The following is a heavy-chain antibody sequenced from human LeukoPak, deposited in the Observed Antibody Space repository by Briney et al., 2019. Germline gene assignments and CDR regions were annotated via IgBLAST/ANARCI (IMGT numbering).Heavy chain of an antibody. V-gene: IGHV3-23*01. CDR3: ARDESGSGSYSIF. Sequence: GGSLRLSCAASGFTFSSYAMSWVRQAPGKGLEWVSAISGSGGSTYYADSVKGRFTISRDNSKNTLYLQMNSLRAEDTAVYYCARDESGSGSYSIFWGQGTLVTVSS. CDR2: ISGSGGST. J-gene: IGHJ4*02. CDR1: GFTFSSYA. D-gene: IGHD3-10*01.